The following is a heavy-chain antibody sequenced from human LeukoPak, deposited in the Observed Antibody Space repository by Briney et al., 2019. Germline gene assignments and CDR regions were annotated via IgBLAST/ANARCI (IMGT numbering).Heavy chain of an antibody. Sequence: QSGGSLRLSCAASGFTFSSYAMSWVRQAPGKGLEGVSALSGSGGSTYYADSVKGRFTISRDNSKNPLYLQMNSLRAEDTAVYYCAKDDRVAAAGTIDDWGQATLVTVSS. D-gene: IGHD6-13*01. CDR2: LSGSGGST. CDR3: AKDDRVAAAGTIDD. J-gene: IGHJ4*02. CDR1: GFTFSSYA. V-gene: IGHV3-23*01.